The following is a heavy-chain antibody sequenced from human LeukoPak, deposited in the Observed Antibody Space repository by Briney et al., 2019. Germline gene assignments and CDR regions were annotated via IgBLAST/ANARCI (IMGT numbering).Heavy chain of an antibody. V-gene: IGHV3-48*04. CDR3: ARPLRESGYFYFDY. CDR1: GFTFDSYS. CDR2: ITSGSSTI. Sequence: GGSLRLSCAASGFTFDSYSMSWVRQAPGKGLEWVSYITSGSSTIYYPDSVKGRFTISRDNAKNSLYLQMDSLRAEDTAIYYCARPLRESGYFYFDYWGQGTLVTVSS. D-gene: IGHD3-3*01. J-gene: IGHJ4*02.